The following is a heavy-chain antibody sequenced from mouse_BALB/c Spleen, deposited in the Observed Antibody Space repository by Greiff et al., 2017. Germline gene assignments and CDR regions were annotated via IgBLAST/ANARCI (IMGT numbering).Heavy chain of an antibody. CDR3: ARARIYYGSSYGYFDV. Sequence: VQLQQSGPELVKPGASVKMSCKASGYTFTSYVMHWVKQKPGQGLEWIGYINPYNDGTKYNEKFKGKATLTSDKSSSTAYMELSSLTSEDSAVYYCARARIYYGSSYGYFDVWGAGTTVTVSS. CDR1: GYTFTSYV. CDR2: INPYNDGT. J-gene: IGHJ1*01. D-gene: IGHD1-1*01. V-gene: IGHV1-14*01.